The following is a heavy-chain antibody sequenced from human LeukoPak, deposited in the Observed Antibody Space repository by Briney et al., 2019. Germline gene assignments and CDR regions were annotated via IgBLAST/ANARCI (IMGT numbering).Heavy chain of an antibody. J-gene: IGHJ4*02. V-gene: IGHV3-23*01. Sequence: GGSLRLSCAASGFSLSSYAMSWVRQAPGKGLEWVSAISSTDAGTYHADSVRGRFTISRDSSKNTLYLQMNSLRAEDTAVYYCARVLNDYGDYVFDYWGQGTLVTVSS. CDR1: GFSLSSYA. D-gene: IGHD4-17*01. CDR2: ISSTDAGT. CDR3: ARVLNDYGDYVFDY.